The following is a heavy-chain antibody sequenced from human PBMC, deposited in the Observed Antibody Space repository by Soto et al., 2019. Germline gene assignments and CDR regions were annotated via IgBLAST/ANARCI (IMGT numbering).Heavy chain of an antibody. Sequence: QVQLVQSGAEVKKPGSSVKVSWKASGGTFSSYAISWVRQAPGQGLEWMGGIIPIFGTANYAQKFQGRVTITADESASTAYMELSSLRSEDTAVYYCARGYYWNEIGTLDYWGQGTLVTVSS. J-gene: IGHJ4*02. CDR2: IIPIFGTA. CDR3: ARGYYWNEIGTLDY. D-gene: IGHD1-1*01. V-gene: IGHV1-69*12. CDR1: GGTFSSYA.